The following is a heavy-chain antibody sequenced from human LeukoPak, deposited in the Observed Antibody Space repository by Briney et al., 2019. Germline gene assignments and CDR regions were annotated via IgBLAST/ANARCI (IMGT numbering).Heavy chain of an antibody. CDR2: IIPIFGTA. CDR3: ARENTIFGVPRGAFDI. D-gene: IGHD3-3*01. J-gene: IGHJ3*02. CDR1: GGTFSSYA. V-gene: IGHV1-69*05. Sequence: GASVKVSCKASGGTFSSYAISWVRQAPGQGLEWMGGIIPIFGTANYAQKFQGRVTITTDESTSTAYMELSSLRSEDTAVYYRARENTIFGVPRGAFDIWGQGTMVTVSS.